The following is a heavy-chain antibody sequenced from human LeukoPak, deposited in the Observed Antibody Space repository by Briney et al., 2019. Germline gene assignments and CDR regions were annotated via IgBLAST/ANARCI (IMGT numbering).Heavy chain of an antibody. CDR3: ARVQGRRWLQLNY. D-gene: IGHD5-24*01. V-gene: IGHV1-69*05. CDR1: GGTFSSYA. Sequence: GASVKVSCKASGGTFSSYAISWVRQAPGQGLERMGGIIPIFGTANYAQKFQGRVTITTDESTSTAYMELSSLRSEDTAVYYCARVQGRRWLQLNYWGQGTLVTVSS. CDR2: IIPIFGTA. J-gene: IGHJ4*02.